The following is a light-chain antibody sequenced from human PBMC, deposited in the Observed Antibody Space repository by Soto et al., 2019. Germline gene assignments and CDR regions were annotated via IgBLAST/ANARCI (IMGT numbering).Light chain of an antibody. J-gene: IGKJ3*01. CDR3: XXXGSSPFT. CDR2: GAS. V-gene: IGKV3-20*01. CDR1: QSVSSSY. Sequence: EIVLTQSPGTLSLSPGERATLSCRASQSVSSSYLAWYQQKPGQTPRLLFYGASSRATGIPDRFSGSGSGTDFTLTINRLXXXXXXXXXXXXXGSSPFTFGPGTKVDIK.